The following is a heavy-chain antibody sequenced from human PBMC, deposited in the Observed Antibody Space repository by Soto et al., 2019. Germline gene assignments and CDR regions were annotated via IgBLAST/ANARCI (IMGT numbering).Heavy chain of an antibody. J-gene: IGHJ5*02. CDR3: ARDRPYHYDSGGYHHGWFDP. CDR1: GGTFSSYI. CDR2: IIPIVGIA. V-gene: IGHV1-69*08. Sequence: QVQLVQSGAEVKKPGSSVKVSCKASGGTFSSYIISWVRQAPGEGLEWMGRIIPIVGIANYAQKFQGRVTITADRSTSTAYMELNSLRSEDTAVYYCARDRPYHYDSGGYHHGWFDPWGQGTLVIVSS. D-gene: IGHD3-22*01.